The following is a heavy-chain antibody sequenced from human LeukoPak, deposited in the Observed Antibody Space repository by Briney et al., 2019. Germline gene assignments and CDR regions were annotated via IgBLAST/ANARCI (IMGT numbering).Heavy chain of an antibody. V-gene: IGHV3-53*01. D-gene: IGHD1-26*01. CDR3: ARGFSGSYDY. CDR2: IYSGDNT. J-gene: IGHJ4*02. CDR1: GLTVSSNY. Sequence: GGSLRLSCAVSGLTVSSNYMNWVRQAPGKGLEWVSVIYSGDNTYYADSVKGRFTISRDNSKNTLYLQMNSLRAEDTAVYYCARGFSGSYDYWGQGTLVTVSS.